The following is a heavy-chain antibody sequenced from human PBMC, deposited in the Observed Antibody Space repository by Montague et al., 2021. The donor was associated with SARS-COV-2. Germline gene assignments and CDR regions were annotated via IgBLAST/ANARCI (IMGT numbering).Heavy chain of an antibody. Sequence: SETLSLTCTVSGGSITNNFDYWAWIRQPPGKGLEWIGRIYYTGNTYYNPSLKSRVTISVVTSKNHFTLKLSSVTAAETAVYYCARLKRYFDSSGSPSAFDFWGQGTKVTVSS. CDR1: GGSITNNFDY. D-gene: IGHD3-22*01. V-gene: IGHV4-39*02. CDR2: IYYTGNT. J-gene: IGHJ3*01. CDR3: ARLKRYFDSSGSPSAFDF.